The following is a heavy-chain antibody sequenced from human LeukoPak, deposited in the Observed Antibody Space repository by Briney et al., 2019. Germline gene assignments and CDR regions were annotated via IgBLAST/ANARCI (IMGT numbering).Heavy chain of an antibody. CDR1: GYTFTSYG. D-gene: IGHD6-19*01. CDR2: ITAYNGNT. Sequence: GASVKVSCKASGYTFTSYGISWVRQAPGQGLEWMGWITAYNGNTNYAQKLQGRVIMTTDTSTSTAYMELKSLRSDDTAVYYCARGMRQWLAVYFDYWGQGTLVTVSS. V-gene: IGHV1-18*01. J-gene: IGHJ4*02. CDR3: ARGMRQWLAVYFDY.